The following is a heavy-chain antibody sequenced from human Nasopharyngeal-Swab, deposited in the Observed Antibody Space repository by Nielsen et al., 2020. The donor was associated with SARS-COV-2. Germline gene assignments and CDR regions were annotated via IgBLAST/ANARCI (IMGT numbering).Heavy chain of an antibody. CDR3: ARGFVAADNYYYYYMDV. D-gene: IGHD6-13*01. Sequence: RQGPGKGMEWIGYIYYSGSTNYNPSLKSRVTISVDTSKNQFSPKLSSVTAADTAVYYCARGFVAADNYYYYYMDVWGKGTTVTVSS. J-gene: IGHJ6*03. V-gene: IGHV4-59*01. CDR2: IYYSGST.